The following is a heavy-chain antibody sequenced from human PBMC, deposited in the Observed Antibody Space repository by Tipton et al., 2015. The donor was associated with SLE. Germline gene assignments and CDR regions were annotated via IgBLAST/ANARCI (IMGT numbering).Heavy chain of an antibody. Sequence: GLVKPSETLSLTCGVSGYSISRGDYWGWLRQPPGKGLEWIGSIYYSGSTNYHPSLKSRVTMSVDTSENQFSLKLTSVSAFDTAVYYCARKLASIDDAFDIWGPGTVVTVSS. CDR2: IYYSGST. J-gene: IGHJ3*02. CDR3: ARKLASIDDAFDI. D-gene: IGHD5-12*01. V-gene: IGHV4-38-2*01. CDR1: GYSISRGDY.